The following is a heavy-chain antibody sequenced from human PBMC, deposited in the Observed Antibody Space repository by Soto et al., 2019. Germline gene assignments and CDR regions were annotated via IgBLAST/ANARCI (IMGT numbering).Heavy chain of an antibody. Sequence: SETLSLTCTVSGGSISSYYWSWIRQPPGKGLEWIGYIYYSGSTNYNPSLKSRVTISVDTSKNQFSLKLSSVTAADTAVYYCASAGGYQLLWGDYYYGMDVWGQGTTVTVS. J-gene: IGHJ6*02. V-gene: IGHV4-59*01. D-gene: IGHD2-2*01. CDR3: ASAGGYQLLWGDYYYGMDV. CDR2: IYYSGST. CDR1: GGSISSYY.